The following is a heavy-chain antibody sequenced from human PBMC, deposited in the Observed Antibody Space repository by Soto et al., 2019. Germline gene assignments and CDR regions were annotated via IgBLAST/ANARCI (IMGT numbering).Heavy chain of an antibody. D-gene: IGHD4-17*01. Sequence: VKVSCNASGGPFISYAISWVRQAPGQGLEWMGGIIPIFGTANYAQKFQGRVTITADESTSTAYMELSSLRSEDTAVYYCARPKHTYGGNSVTAFDIWGQGTMVTVSS. CDR2: IIPIFGTA. V-gene: IGHV1-69*01. J-gene: IGHJ3*02. CDR1: GGPFISYA. CDR3: ARPKHTYGGNSVTAFDI.